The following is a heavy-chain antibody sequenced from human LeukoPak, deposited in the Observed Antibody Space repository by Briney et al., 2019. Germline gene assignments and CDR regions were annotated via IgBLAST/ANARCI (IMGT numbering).Heavy chain of an antibody. D-gene: IGHD3-3*01. CDR3: ASGAGDDFWSGYYTVVGFDY. CDR2: ISSSGSTI. V-gene: IGHV3-11*04. CDR1: GFTFSDYY. Sequence: GGSLRLSCAASGFTFSDYYMSWIRQAPGKGLEWVSYISSSGSTIYYADSVKGRFTISRDNAKNSLYLQMNSLRAEDTAVYYCASGAGDDFWSGYYTVVGFDYWGQGTLVTVSS. J-gene: IGHJ4*02.